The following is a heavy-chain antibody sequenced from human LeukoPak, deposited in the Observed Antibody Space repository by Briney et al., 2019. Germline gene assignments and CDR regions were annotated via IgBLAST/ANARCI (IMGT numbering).Heavy chain of an antibody. V-gene: IGHV3-66*01. CDR3: TRDSGGDTNGYPSR. CDR1: GFTFDDYG. J-gene: IGHJ4*02. D-gene: IGHD2-8*01. Sequence: GGSLRLSCAASGFTFDDYGMSWVRQAPGKGLEWVSVFYKDGSTYHADSVKGRFTISRDNAKNTVNLHMNTLRVEDTGLYYCTRDSGGDTNGYPSRWGQGTLVTVSS. CDR2: FYKDGST.